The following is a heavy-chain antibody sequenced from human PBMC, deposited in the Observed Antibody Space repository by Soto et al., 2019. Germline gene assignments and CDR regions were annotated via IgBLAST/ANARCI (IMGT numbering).Heavy chain of an antibody. CDR3: ASGRLVSRYYGLDV. CDR2: IFTSGNT. V-gene: IGHV4-4*07. D-gene: IGHD6-6*01. CDR1: GGSMNDYY. Sequence: SETLSLTCTVSGGSMNDYYWSWIRQPAGKGLEWIGRIFTSGNTNYNPSLRSRLTMSVDTSTNQVSLRLTSVTAADKAVYYCASGRLVSRYYGLDVWGQGTTVTVSS. J-gene: IGHJ6*02.